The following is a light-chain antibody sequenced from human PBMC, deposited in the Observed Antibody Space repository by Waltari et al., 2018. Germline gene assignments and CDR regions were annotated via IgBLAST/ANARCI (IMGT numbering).Light chain of an antibody. Sequence: SYVLTQPPSVSVAPGQTARITCGGASLGSKGAHWYQQKPGQAPVLVVCDDSDRPSGIPERFSGSNSGNTATLTISRVEAGDEADYICQVWDLNSDHVFGSGTMLTVL. CDR3: QVWDLNSDHV. CDR1: SLGSKG. J-gene: IGLJ1*01. CDR2: DDS. V-gene: IGLV3-21*02.